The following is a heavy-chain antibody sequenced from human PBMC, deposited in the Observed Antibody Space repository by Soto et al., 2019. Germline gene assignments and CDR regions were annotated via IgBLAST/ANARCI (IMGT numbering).Heavy chain of an antibody. V-gene: IGHV2-5*02. D-gene: IGHD2-15*01. J-gene: IGHJ4*02. Sequence: QITLKESGPTLVKPTQTLTLTCTFSGFSLSSSGVGVGWIRQPPGKALEWLTFIYWDDDKRYSPSLKSRLTITEDTSNNQVVLTLTNMDPVDTATYYCARLVVAGITYYFASWGQGTLLTVSS. CDR3: ARLVVAGITYYFAS. CDR1: GFSLSSSGVG. CDR2: IYWDDDK.